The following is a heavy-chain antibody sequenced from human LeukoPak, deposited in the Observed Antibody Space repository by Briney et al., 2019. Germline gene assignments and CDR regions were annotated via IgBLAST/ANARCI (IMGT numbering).Heavy chain of an antibody. V-gene: IGHV4-4*02. D-gene: IGHD6-25*01. CDR3: AREGGFYRPLDY. CDR1: GGSVSSTNW. Sequence: SETLSLTCGVSGGSVSSTNWWTWIRQPPGKGLEWIGEVHLDGRTNFNPSLKSRLTMSVDLSENHVSLKLTSVTAADTAVYYCAREGGFYRPLDYSGQGTLVTLSS. J-gene: IGHJ4*02. CDR2: VHLDGRT.